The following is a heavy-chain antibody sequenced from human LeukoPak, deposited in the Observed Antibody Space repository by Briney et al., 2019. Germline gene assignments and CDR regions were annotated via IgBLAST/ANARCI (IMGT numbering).Heavy chain of an antibody. Sequence: SETLSLTCAVSGGSISSSIWWSWVRQPPGKGLEWIGEIYHSGSTNYNPSLKSRVTISVDKSKNQFSLKLSSVTAADTAVYYCARGGQSRYCSSTSCYDYWGQGTLVTVSS. CDR1: GGSISSSIW. V-gene: IGHV4-4*02. D-gene: IGHD2-2*01. CDR2: IYHSGST. CDR3: ARGGQSRYCSSTSCYDY. J-gene: IGHJ4*02.